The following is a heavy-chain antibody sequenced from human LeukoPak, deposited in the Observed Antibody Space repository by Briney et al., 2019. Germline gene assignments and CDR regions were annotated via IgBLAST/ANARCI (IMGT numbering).Heavy chain of an antibody. J-gene: IGHJ6*03. Sequence: PGGSLRLSCAASEFTFSSYSMTWVRQAPGKGLEGFSYISSDGSTIYYADSVKGRLTISRDNAKNSLYLQMNSLRAEDTAVYYCARGDNWNSYYYYYMDVWGKGTTVTVSS. V-gene: IGHV3-48*04. CDR3: ARGDNWNSYYYYYMDV. D-gene: IGHD1-1*01. CDR1: EFTFSSYS. CDR2: ISSDGSTI.